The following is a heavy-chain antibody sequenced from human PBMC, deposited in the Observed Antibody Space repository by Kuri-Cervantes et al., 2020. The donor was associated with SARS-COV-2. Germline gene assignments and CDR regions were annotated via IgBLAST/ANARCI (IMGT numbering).Heavy chain of an antibody. CDR2: ISSSSSYI. J-gene: IGHJ4*02. V-gene: IGHV3-21*01. CDR1: GFIFDDYA. Sequence: LKISCAASGFIFDDYAMHWVRQAPGKGLEWVSSISSSSSYIYYADSLKGRFTISRDNAKNSLYLQMNSLRAEDTAVYYCARAPYDSSGYQNFDYWGQGTLVTVSS. CDR3: ARAPYDSSGYQNFDY. D-gene: IGHD3-22*01.